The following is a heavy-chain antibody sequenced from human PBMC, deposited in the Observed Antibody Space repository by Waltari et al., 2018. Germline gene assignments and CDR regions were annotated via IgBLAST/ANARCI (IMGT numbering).Heavy chain of an antibody. CDR1: GFTFSDYF. J-gene: IGHJ4*02. V-gene: IGHV3-11*01. Sequence: QVQLVESGGGLVKPGGSLRLSCAVSGFTFSDYFMTWIRQAPGNGLEWVSYISGSGTSAYYADSVKGRFTISRDNAKNALYLQMNSLRAEDTAVYYCAREASGWTPHFDYWGQGTLVTVSS. D-gene: IGHD6-19*01. CDR2: ISGSGTSA. CDR3: AREASGWTPHFDY.